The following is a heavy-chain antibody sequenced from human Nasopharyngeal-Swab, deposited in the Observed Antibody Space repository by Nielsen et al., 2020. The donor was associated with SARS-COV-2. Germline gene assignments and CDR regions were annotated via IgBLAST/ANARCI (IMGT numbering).Heavy chain of an antibody. J-gene: IGHJ4*02. V-gene: IGHV4-39*01. CDR2: IYYSGST. D-gene: IGHD3-22*01. CDR3: ARLRNYDSSGYSTYYFDY. Sequence: RQAPGKGLEWIGSIYYSGSTYYNPSLKSRVTISVDTSKNQFSLKLSSVTAADTAVYYCARLRNYDSSGYSTYYFDYWGQGTLVTVSS.